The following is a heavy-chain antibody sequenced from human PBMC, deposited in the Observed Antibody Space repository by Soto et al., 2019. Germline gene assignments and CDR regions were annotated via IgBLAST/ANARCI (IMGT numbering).Heavy chain of an antibody. CDR3: ARRKGYCSGGSFYYYYYMDV. J-gene: IGHJ6*03. D-gene: IGHD2-15*01. Sequence: EVQLVESGGGVVRPGGSLRLSCAASGFTFDDYGMSWVRQAPGKGLEWVSGINWNGGSTGYADSVKGRFTISRDNAKNPVYMQMKSRRAEDTALYHCARRKGYCSGGSFYYYYYMDVWGKGPTVTVSS. CDR1: GFTFDDYG. V-gene: IGHV3-20*01. CDR2: INWNGGST.